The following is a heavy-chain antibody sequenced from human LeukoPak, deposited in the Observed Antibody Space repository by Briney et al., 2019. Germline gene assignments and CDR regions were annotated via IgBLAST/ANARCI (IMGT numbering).Heavy chain of an antibody. V-gene: IGHV3-30*18. CDR1: GFTFSSYG. Sequence: GGSLRLSCAASGFTFSSYGMHWVRQAPGKGLEWVAVISYDGSNKYYADSVKGRFTISRDNSKNTLYLQMNSLRAEDTAVYYCAKDARYFDWSHYGMDVWGQGTTVTVSS. CDR2: ISYDGSNK. CDR3: AKDARYFDWSHYGMDV. D-gene: IGHD3-9*01. J-gene: IGHJ6*02.